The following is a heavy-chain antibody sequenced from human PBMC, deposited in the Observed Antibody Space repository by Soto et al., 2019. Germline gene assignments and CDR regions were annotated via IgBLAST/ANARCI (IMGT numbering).Heavy chain of an antibody. J-gene: IGHJ3*02. CDR3: AHRGSHDGFDI. CDR1: GFSITTRAMC. D-gene: IGHD3-10*01. CDR2: IDWADDK. V-gene: IGHV2-70*12. Sequence: SGPTLVNPTPTLTLTCTFSGFSITTRAMCVSWIRQPPGKALEWLALIDWADDKYYSTSLKTRLTISKDTSKNQVVLTMTNVDPVDTATYYCAHRGSHDGFDIWGQGTMVTVSS.